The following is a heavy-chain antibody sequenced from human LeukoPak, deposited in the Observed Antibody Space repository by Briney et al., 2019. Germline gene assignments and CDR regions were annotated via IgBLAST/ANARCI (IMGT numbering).Heavy chain of an antibody. J-gene: IGHJ4*02. V-gene: IGHV4-38-2*01. CDR2: IYHSGST. CDR3: ARLITIFGVVTDD. D-gene: IGHD3-3*01. CDR1: GYSISSGYY. Sequence: KPSETLSLNCAVSGYSISSGYYWGWIRQPPGEGLEWIGSIYHSGSTYYNPSLKSRVTISVDTSKNQFSLKLSSVTAADTAVYYCARLITIFGVVTDDWGQGTLVTVSS.